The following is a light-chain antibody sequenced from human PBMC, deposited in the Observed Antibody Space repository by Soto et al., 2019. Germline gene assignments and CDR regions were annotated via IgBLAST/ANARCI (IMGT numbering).Light chain of an antibody. Sequence: QSVLTQPASVSGSPGQSIAISCTGTSSDVGAFNYVSWYQQHPGKAPKFMIFDVSSRPSGVSDRFSGSKSGNTASLTIPGLQTEDEADYYCASYTTSSTYVFGTGTKSPS. CDR1: SSDVGAFNY. V-gene: IGLV2-14*03. CDR2: DVS. CDR3: ASYTTSSTYV. J-gene: IGLJ1*01.